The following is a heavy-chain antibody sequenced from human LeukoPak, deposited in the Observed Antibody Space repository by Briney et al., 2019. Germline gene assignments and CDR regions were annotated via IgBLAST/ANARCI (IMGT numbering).Heavy chain of an antibody. Sequence: GGSLRLPCAASGLIFSNAWVSWVRQAPGKGLEWVGRIKSTTDGGTTDYATPVKGRFAISRDDSKSTSHLQLDSLKTDDTAVYYCTTETHGGGYVFDYWGQGTLVTVSS. D-gene: IGHD3-16*01. CDR2: IKSTTDGGTT. CDR3: TTETHGGGYVFDY. J-gene: IGHJ4*02. CDR1: GLIFSNAW. V-gene: IGHV3-15*01.